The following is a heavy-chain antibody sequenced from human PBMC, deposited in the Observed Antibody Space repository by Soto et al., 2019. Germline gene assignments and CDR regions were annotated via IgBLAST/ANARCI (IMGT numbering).Heavy chain of an antibody. J-gene: IGHJ4*02. D-gene: IGHD6-19*01. V-gene: IGHV1-3*01. CDR3: AREPDDGIAVAGFDY. Sequence: ASLNNSCPVSGFTSITYSLQWKHKTSGCPLLCMGFITAGNGNTKYSQKFQGRVTITRDTSASTAYMELSSLRSEDTAVYYCAREPDDGIAVAGFDYWGQGT. CDR1: GFTSITYS. CDR2: ITAGNGNT.